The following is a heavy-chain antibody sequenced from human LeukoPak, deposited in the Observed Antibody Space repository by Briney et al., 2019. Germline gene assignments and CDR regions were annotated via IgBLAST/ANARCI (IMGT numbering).Heavy chain of an antibody. J-gene: IGHJ3*02. Sequence: PGGSLRLSCAASGFTFSSYWMTWVRQAPGKGLEWVANINQDGSGEYYVDSVKGRFTISRDNAKNSLFLQMNSLRVEDTAVYYCARSVVVTGVDAFDIWGQGTMVTVSS. CDR1: GFTFSSYW. V-gene: IGHV3-7*01. CDR3: ARSVVVTGVDAFDI. D-gene: IGHD2-21*02. CDR2: INQDGSGE.